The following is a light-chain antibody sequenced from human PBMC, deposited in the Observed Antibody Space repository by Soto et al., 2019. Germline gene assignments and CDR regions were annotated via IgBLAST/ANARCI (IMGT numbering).Light chain of an antibody. V-gene: IGKV3-11*01. Sequence: EIVLTQSPATLSLSPGERATLSCRASQSVRRYLAWYQQKPGQAPRLLIYDASNRATGIPARFSGSGSGTDFTLTSSSLEPEDFAVYYCQQRSNWPPLYTFGQGTKLEIK. J-gene: IGKJ2*01. CDR1: QSVRRY. CDR2: DAS. CDR3: QQRSNWPPLYT.